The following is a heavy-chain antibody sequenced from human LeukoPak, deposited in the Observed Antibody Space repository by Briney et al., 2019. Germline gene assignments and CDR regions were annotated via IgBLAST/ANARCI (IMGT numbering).Heavy chain of an antibody. V-gene: IGHV3-11*01. D-gene: IGHD3-9*01. CDR3: ARDRHYDILTNWFDP. J-gene: IGHJ5*02. Sequence: GSLRLSCAASGFTFSDYYMSWIRQAPGKGLEWVSYISSSGSTIYYADSVKGRFTISRDNAKNSLYLQMNSLRAEDTAVYYCARDRHYDILTNWFDPWGQGTLVTVSS. CDR2: ISSSGSTI. CDR1: GFTFSDYY.